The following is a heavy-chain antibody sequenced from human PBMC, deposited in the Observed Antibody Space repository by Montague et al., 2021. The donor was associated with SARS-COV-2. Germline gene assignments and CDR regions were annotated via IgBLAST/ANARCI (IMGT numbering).Heavy chain of an antibody. J-gene: IGHJ4*02. D-gene: IGHD3-16*02. CDR1: GFSLSTSGVG. V-gene: IGHV2-5*02. CDR3: ARRNPSFAGYYFDS. Sequence: PALVKPTQTLTLTCTFSGFSLSTSGVGVGWIRQPPGKALEWLALIYWDDDKRYSPSLKSRLTITKDTSKNQVVLTMTNMDPVDTATYYCARRNPSFAGYYFDSWGQGTLVTVSS. CDR2: IYWDDDK.